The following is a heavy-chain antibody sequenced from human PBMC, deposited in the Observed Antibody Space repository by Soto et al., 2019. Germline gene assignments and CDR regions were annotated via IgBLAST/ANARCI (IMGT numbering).Heavy chain of an antibody. CDR2: IYYSGST. Sequence: QVQLQESGPGLVKPSQTLSLTCTVAVGSISSGGYYWSWIRQHPGKGLEWIGYIYYSGSTYYNPSLKSRVNISVDTSKNQFSLKLSSVTAADTAVYYCARRGISAIGIYFFDYWGQGTLVTVSS. V-gene: IGHV4-31*03. CDR1: VGSISSGGYY. D-gene: IGHD6-13*01. J-gene: IGHJ4*02. CDR3: ARRGISAIGIYFFDY.